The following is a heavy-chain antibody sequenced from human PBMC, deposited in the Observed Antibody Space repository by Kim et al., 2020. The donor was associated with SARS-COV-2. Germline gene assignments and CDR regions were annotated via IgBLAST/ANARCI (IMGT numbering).Heavy chain of an antibody. CDR1: SGSINYYY. J-gene: IGHJ3*02. V-gene: IGHV4-59*13. D-gene: IGHD4-17*01. CDR3: ARGGTTWTFDI. Sequence: SETLSLTCILSSGSINYYYWNWIRQPPGKGLEWIGYIYYSGSTNYNPSLKSRVTISVDTSKKQFSLKLSSVTAADTAVYYCARGGTTWTFDIWGQGTMVTVSS. CDR2: IYYSGST.